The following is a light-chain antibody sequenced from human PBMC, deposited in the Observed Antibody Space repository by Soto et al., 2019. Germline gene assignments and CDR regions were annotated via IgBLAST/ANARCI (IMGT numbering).Light chain of an antibody. J-gene: IGLJ1*01. CDR1: SSDVGGYDY. CDR2: EVS. Sequence: QSVLTQPASVSGSPGQSITISCTGTSSDVGGYDYVSWYQLHPGKAPKLMVFEVSNRPSGVSYRFSGSKSGNTASLTISGLQAEDEADYFCSSYSISTAYLFGTGTKGT. CDR3: SSYSISTAYL. V-gene: IGLV2-14*01.